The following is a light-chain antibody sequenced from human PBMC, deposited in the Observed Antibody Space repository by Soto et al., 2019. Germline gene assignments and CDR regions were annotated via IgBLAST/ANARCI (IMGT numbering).Light chain of an antibody. V-gene: IGKV4-1*01. CDR1: QSVLYSSNNRNF. CDR3: QQYYSTPLT. Sequence: DIVVNQSPEYLAVSLGERATINCKSSQSVLYSSNNRNFLAWYQLKPGQPPKLLIYRASTRESVVPDRFSGSGSGTDFTLTISSLQAEDVAVYYCQQYYSTPLTFGQGTKVEIK. CDR2: RAS. J-gene: IGKJ1*01.